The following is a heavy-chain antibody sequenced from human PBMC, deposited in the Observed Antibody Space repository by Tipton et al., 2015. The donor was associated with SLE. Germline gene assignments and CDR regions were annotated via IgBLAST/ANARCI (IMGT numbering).Heavy chain of an antibody. V-gene: IGHV4-4*07. J-gene: IGHJ5*02. CDR1: GGSMTSYY. D-gene: IGHD6-19*01. CDR2: RYTSGSI. Sequence: TLSLTCTVSGGSMTSYYWNWIRQPAGTGLEWFGRRYTSGSINYKPSLKSRVTMSVDTSRNQFSLKVSSVTAADTAVYCCARGRLFASGWPWDWFDPWGQGTLVTVSS. CDR3: ARGRLFASGWPWDWFDP.